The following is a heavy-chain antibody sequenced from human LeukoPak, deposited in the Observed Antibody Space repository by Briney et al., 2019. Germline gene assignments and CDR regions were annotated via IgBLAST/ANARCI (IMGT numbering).Heavy chain of an antibody. CDR2: INHSGST. CDR1: GGSFSGYY. CDR3: ARAFPIAAAGHFDY. V-gene: IGHV4-34*01. Sequence: PSETLSLTCAVYGGSFSGYYWSWIRQPPGKGLEWIGEINHSGSTNYNPSLKSRVTISVDTSKNQFSLKLSSVTAADTAVYYCARAFPIAAAGHFDYWGQGTLVTVSS. J-gene: IGHJ4*02. D-gene: IGHD6-13*01.